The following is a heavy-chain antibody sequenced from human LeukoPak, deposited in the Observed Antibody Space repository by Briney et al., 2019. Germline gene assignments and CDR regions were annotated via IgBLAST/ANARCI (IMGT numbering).Heavy chain of an antibody. Sequence: GGSLRLSCAASGFTFDDYGMSWVRQAPGKGLEWVSGINWNGGSTGYADSVKGRFTISRDNAKNSLYLQMNSLRAEDTALYYCARDGYDFWRGYSIDYWGQGTLVTVSS. CDR2: INWNGGST. J-gene: IGHJ4*02. CDR1: GFTFDDYG. V-gene: IGHV3-20*04. CDR3: ARDGYDFWRGYSIDY. D-gene: IGHD3-3*01.